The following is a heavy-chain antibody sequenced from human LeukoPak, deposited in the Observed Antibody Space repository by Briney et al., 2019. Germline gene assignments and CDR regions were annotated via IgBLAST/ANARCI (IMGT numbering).Heavy chain of an antibody. CDR2: IYTSGST. J-gene: IGHJ6*03. CDR3: ARGYGDPRHYYYMDV. CDR1: GGSFSGYY. D-gene: IGHD4-17*01. Sequence: SETLSLTCAVYGGSFSGYYWSWIRQPAGKGLEWIGRIYTSGSTNYNPSLKSRVTISVDTSKNQFSLKLSSVTAADTAVYYCARGYGDPRHYYYMDVWGKGTTVTISS. V-gene: IGHV4-59*10.